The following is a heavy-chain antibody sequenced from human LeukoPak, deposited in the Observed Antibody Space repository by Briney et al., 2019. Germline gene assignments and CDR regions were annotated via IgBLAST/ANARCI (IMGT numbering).Heavy chain of an antibody. V-gene: IGHV4-34*01. CDR1: GGSFSGFY. Sequence: PSETLSLTCAVYGGSFSGFYWTWVRQSPGKGLEWIGEINHSGSTNYNPSLKSRVTISVDTSKNQFSLKLSSVTAADTAVYYCASLRGKIAAAGSQYYYYYMDVWGKGTTVTVSS. CDR3: ASLRGKIAAAGSQYYYYYMDV. D-gene: IGHD6-13*01. CDR2: INHSGST. J-gene: IGHJ6*03.